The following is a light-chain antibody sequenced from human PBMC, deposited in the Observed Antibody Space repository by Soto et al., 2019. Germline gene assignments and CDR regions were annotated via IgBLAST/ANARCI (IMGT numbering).Light chain of an antibody. CDR1: QSVSSN. J-gene: IGKJ1*01. CDR3: QQYHSYSWT. CDR2: GAS. Sequence: IVLTPSPATLSVSPGERATLSCRASQSVSSNLAWYQQKPGQAPRLLIYGASTRATGISARFSGSGSGTEFTLTISGLQPDDFATYFCQQYHSYSWTFGQGTKVDIK. V-gene: IGKV3-15*01.